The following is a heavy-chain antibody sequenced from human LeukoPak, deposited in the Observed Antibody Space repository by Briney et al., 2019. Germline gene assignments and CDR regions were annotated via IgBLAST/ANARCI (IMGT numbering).Heavy chain of an antibody. CDR2: ISGSGGST. J-gene: IGHJ4*02. Sequence: QSGGSLRLSCAASGFTFSSYAMSWVRQAPGKGLEWVSAISGSGGSTYYADSVKGRFTIPRDNSKNTLYLQMNSLRAEDTAVYYCAKTRPYCSGGSCYSGLYFDYWGQGTLVTVSS. D-gene: IGHD2-15*01. CDR3: AKTRPYCSGGSCYSGLYFDY. CDR1: GFTFSSYA. V-gene: IGHV3-23*01.